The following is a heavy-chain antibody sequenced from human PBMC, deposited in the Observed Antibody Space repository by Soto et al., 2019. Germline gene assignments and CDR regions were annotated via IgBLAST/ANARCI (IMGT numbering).Heavy chain of an antibody. CDR1: GYTFTDYY. Sequence: GASVKVSCKASGYTFTDYYIHWVRQAPGQGLEWMGWINPNSGGTNYAQKLQGRVTMTTDTSTSTAYMELRSLRSDDTAVYYCARWQWLVPFDYWGQGTLVTVSS. CDR2: INPNSGGT. D-gene: IGHD6-19*01. J-gene: IGHJ4*02. CDR3: ARWQWLVPFDY. V-gene: IGHV1-2*02.